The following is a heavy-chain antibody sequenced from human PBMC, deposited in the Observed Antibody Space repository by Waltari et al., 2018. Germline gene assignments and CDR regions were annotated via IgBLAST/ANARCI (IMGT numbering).Heavy chain of an antibody. D-gene: IGHD6-6*01. V-gene: IGHV3-23*01. J-gene: IGHJ4*02. CDR3: VRRGGSSGSLYFDF. CDR2: ITDSSDYT. Sequence: VQLLESGGGLVQPGLSLRLSCAASGFLLSPSSLSWGRQAPGKGLEWVSGITDSSDYTADADSVKGRFTISRDKSKSTLYLQMNSLRAEDTALYYCVRRGGSSGSLYFDFWGQGTLVTVSS. CDR1: GFLLSPSS.